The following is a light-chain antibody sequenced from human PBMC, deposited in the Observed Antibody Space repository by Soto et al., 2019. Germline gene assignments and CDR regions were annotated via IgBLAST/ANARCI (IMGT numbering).Light chain of an antibody. CDR3: AAWDDSLGSHAV. V-gene: IGLV1-47*01. CDR1: SSNIGINY. CDR2: MNS. Sequence: QSVLTQPPSASGNPGQTVTVSCSGSSSNIGINYVYWYQQLPGTAPKLLIYMNSQRPSAIPDRFSGSKSGTSASLAISGLRSEDEAEYYCAAWDDSLGSHAVFGGGTQLTVL. J-gene: IGLJ7*01.